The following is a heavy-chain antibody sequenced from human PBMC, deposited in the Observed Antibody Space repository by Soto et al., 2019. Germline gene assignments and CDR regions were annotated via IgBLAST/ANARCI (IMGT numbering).Heavy chain of an antibody. D-gene: IGHD5-18*01. CDR3: AIISRSVYSYRYGRFVNYYGMNF. J-gene: IGHJ6*02. Sequence: AASVKLSCKASGYTFTSYYMHWVRQAPGQGLEWMGIINPSGGSTSYAQKFQGRVTMTRDTSTSTVYMELSSLRSEDTAVYYCAIISRSVYSYRYGRFVNYYGMNFWGQGTTVTVSS. CDR1: GYTFTSYY. CDR2: INPSGGST. V-gene: IGHV1-46*01.